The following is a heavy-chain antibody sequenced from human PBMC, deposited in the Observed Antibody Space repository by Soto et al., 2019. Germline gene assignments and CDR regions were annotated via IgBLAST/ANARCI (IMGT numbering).Heavy chain of an antibody. J-gene: IGHJ5*02. V-gene: IGHV4-4*07. D-gene: IGHD2-15*01. Sequence: SETLSITCTVSGYFISYYSCALIRQSAGNGLEWIGRVYSTGTIFYNPSLKSRATMSVETSKNQFSLKLTSVNAADTAVYYCARGGFGSNTRAFDPCVQGTLVTV. CDR2: VYSTGTI. CDR1: GYFISYYS. CDR3: ARGGFGSNTRAFDP.